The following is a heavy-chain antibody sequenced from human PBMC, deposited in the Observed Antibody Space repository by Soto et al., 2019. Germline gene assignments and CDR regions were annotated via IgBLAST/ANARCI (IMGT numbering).Heavy chain of an antibody. Sequence: ASVKVSCKASGYTFTRYGISWVGQAPCQGPEWMGWISAYNGNTNYAQKLQGRVTMTTDTSTSTAYMKLRSLRSDDTAVYYCAREDYDYIWGSYRTDGAFDIWGQGTMVT. CDR2: ISAYNGNT. D-gene: IGHD3-16*02. V-gene: IGHV1-18*01. CDR3: AREDYDYIWGSYRTDGAFDI. J-gene: IGHJ3*02. CDR1: GYTFTRYG.